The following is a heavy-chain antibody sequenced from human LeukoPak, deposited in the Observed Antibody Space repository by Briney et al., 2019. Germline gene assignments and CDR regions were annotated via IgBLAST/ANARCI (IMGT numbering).Heavy chain of an antibody. Sequence: PGGSLRLSCAASGFAFSRYSMNWVRQAPGKGLEWVSSISYSGPHMFYADSVRGRFTISRDNAENSLFLQMNSLRAEDTVVYFCASNDYRDEGIDSWGQGTLVTVSS. CDR3: ASNDYRDEGIDS. CDR1: GFAFSRYS. CDR2: ISYSGPHM. D-gene: IGHD4-17*01. J-gene: IGHJ4*02. V-gene: IGHV3-21*01.